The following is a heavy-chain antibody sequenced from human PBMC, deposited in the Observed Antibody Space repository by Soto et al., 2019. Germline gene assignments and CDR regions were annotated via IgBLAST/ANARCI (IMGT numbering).Heavy chain of an antibody. CDR1: GFTFSSYA. V-gene: IGHV3-23*01. Sequence: GGSLRLSCAASGFTFSSYAMSWVRQAPGKGLEWVSAISGSGGSTYYADSVKGRFTISRDNSKNTLYLQMNSLRAEDTAVYYCAKDDVVVPAAMFFYWGQGTLVTSPQ. D-gene: IGHD2-2*01. CDR2: ISGSGGST. J-gene: IGHJ4*02. CDR3: AKDDVVVPAAMFFY.